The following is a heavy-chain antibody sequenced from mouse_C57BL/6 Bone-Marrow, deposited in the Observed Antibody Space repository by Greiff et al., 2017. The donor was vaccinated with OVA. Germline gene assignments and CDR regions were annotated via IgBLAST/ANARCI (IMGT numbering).Heavy chain of an antibody. D-gene: IGHD2-3*01. J-gene: IGHJ2*01. V-gene: IGHV1-81*01. CDR2: IYPRSGNT. CDR1: GYTFTSYG. Sequence: QVQLKESGAELARPGASVKLSCKASGYTFTSYGISWVKQRTGQGLEWIGEIYPRSGNTYYNEKFKGKATLTADKSSSTAYMELRSLTSEDSAVYFCARWGDGYFGYWGQGTTLTVSS. CDR3: ARWGDGYFGY.